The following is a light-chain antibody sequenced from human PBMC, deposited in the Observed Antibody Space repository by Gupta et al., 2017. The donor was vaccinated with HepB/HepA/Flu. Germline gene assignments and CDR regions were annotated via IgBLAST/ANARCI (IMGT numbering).Light chain of an antibody. CDR1: QRIFYRPDSKDS. J-gene: IGKJ2*02. CDR3: RQDYYTPWT. Sequence: DIVMTQSPDSLAISLGERATINCKSSQRIFYRPDSKDSLAWFQQRPGQPPKLLMTSSSTRESGVPDRFSGSGSGTDFTLTISNLQAEDVAVYFCRQDYYTPWTFVRGTKLEIK. CDR2: SSS. V-gene: IGKV4-1*01.